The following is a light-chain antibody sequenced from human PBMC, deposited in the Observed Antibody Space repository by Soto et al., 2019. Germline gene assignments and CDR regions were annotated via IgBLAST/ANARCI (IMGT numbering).Light chain of an antibody. V-gene: IGLV2-14*01. J-gene: IGLJ1*01. CDR2: DVS. Sequence: QSVLTQPASVSGSPGQSISISCTGTSSDFGGYNYFSWYQQHPGKAPKLMIYDVSNRPSGVSNRFSGSKSGNTASLTISGLQAEDEADYYCSSYTSSSTLYVFGTGTKVTVL. CDR3: SSYTSSSTLYV. CDR1: SSDFGGYNY.